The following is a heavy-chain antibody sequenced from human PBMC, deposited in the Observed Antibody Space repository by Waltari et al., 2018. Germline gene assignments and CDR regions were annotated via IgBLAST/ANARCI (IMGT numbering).Heavy chain of an antibody. CDR1: GGSFSGYY. V-gene: IGHV4-34*01. Sequence: QVQLQQWGAGLLKPSETLSLTCAVFGGSFSGYYWSWIRQPPGTGLEWIGEINHSGSTNYNPSLKSRVTISVDTSKNQFSLKLSSVTAADTAVYYCAREGRYCSSTSCYKGYFDYWGQGTLVTVSS. J-gene: IGHJ4*02. CDR2: INHSGST. D-gene: IGHD2-2*01. CDR3: AREGRYCSSTSCYKGYFDY.